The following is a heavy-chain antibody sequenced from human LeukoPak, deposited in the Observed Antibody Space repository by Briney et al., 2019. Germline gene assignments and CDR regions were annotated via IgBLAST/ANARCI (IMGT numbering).Heavy chain of an antibody. V-gene: IGHV3-30*18. J-gene: IGHJ3*02. Sequence: GRSLRLSCAASGFTFSSYGMHWVRQAPGKGLEWVAVISYDGSNKYYADSVKGRFTISRDNSKNTLYLQMNSLRAEDTAVYYCAKGFHAFDIWGQGTMVTVSS. CDR1: GFTFSSYG. CDR2: ISYDGSNK. CDR3: AKGFHAFDI.